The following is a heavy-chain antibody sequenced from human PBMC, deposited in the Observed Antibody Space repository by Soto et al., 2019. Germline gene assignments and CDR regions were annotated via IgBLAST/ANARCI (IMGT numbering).Heavy chain of an antibody. CDR2: VSGSSSYI. J-gene: IGHJ3*01. V-gene: IGHV3-21*06. CDR3: ARDLRGHYGP. Sequence: PVGSLRLSCEGSGFNFRNFNMIWVRQAPGKGLEWVSSVSGSSSYIYYADSVKGRSTVSRDNANNLVFLQMNGLRPEDTAMYYCARDLRGHYGPWGQGTMVTVSS. CDR1: GFNFRNFN. D-gene: IGHD4-17*01.